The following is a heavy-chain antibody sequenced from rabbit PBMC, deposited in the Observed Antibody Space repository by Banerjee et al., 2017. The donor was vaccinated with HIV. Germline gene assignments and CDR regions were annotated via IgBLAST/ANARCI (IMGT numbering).Heavy chain of an antibody. V-gene: IGHV1S45*01. CDR2: IDTNDGDT. CDR3: ARGDASDSGYSL. CDR1: GFSFSSNW. Sequence: LEESGGGLVKPGGTLTLTCTVSGFSFSSNWICWVRQAPGKGLEWIACIDTNDGDTDYANWPKGRFTISKTSSTTVTLQMPSLTAADTATYFCARGDASDSGYSLWGPGTLVTVS. D-gene: IGHD1-1*01. J-gene: IGHJ4*01.